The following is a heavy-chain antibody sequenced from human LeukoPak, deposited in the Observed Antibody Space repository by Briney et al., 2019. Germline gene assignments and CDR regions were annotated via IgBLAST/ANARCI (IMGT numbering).Heavy chain of an antibody. Sequence: SQTLPLTCVISGDSVSTNSTACNWIRQSPSRGLEWLGRTYYRSKWYSDYAISVKNRITIKPDTSKNQFSLQLNSVTPEDTAVYYCVRGGQGDGYSADEAFDMWGQGTMVTVSS. CDR3: VRGGQGDGYSADEAFDM. V-gene: IGHV6-1*01. D-gene: IGHD5-24*01. CDR2: TYYRSKWYS. CDR1: GDSVSTNSTA. J-gene: IGHJ3*02.